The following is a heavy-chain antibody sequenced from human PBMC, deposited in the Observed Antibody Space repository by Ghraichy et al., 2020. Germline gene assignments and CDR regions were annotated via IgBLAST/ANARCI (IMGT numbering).Heavy chain of an antibody. CDR1: GFTFSNAW. V-gene: IGHV3-15*01. CDR2: IKSKTDGGTT. CDR3: TTLNRGSSSN. Sequence: GESLNISCAASGFTFSNAWMSWVRQAPGKGLEWVGRIKSKTDGGTTDYAAPVKGRFTISRDDSKNTLYLQMNSLKTEDTAVYYCTTLNRGSSSNWGQGTLVTVSS. D-gene: IGHD6-6*01. J-gene: IGHJ4*02.